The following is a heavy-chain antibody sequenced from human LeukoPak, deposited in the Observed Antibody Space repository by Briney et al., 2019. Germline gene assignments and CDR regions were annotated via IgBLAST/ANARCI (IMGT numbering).Heavy chain of an antibody. CDR1: GFIFSSYG. CDR2: ISNDGNNK. CDR3: AKDGLMRFFDY. V-gene: IGHV3-30*18. J-gene: IGHJ4*02. D-gene: IGHD2-8*01. Sequence: AGGSLRLSCAASGFIFSSYGMYWVRQAPGKGLEWVAVISNDGNNKEYADSVKGRFTISRDNSKNTLYLQMNSLRADDTAVYHCAKDGLMRFFDYWGQGTLVTVSS.